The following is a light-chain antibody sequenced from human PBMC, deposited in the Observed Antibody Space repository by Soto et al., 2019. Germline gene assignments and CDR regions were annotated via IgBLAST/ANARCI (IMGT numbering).Light chain of an antibody. J-gene: IGKJ1*01. V-gene: IGKV1-39*01. CDR3: QQSYSTPWT. Sequence: DIQMTQSPSTLSASVGDRVTITCRASQDIGNDLGWYQQKPGKAPNLLIYAASSLQSGVPSRFSGSGSGTDFTLTISSLQPEDFATYYCQQSYSTPWTFGQGTKVDI. CDR1: QDIGND. CDR2: AAS.